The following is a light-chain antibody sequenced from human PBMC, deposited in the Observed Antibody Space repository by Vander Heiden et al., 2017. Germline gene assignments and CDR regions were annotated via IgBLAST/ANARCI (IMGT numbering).Light chain of an antibody. V-gene: IGLV2-14*01. J-gene: IGLJ2*01. CDR3: SSYTSSSTLV. Sequence: QSALTQPASVSGSPGQSITISCTGTSSDVGGNNYGARYQQHPGKPPKLMIYEVSNRPPGFSTRFSGAKSGNTASLTTSGREAEEEADYYCSSYTSSSTLVFGGGTKLTVL. CDR1: SSDVGGNNY. CDR2: EVS.